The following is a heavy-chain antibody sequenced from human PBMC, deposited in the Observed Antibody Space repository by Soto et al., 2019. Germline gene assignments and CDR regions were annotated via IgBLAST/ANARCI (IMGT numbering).Heavy chain of an antibody. J-gene: IGHJ5*02. CDR1: GYTFTSYG. D-gene: IGHD3-3*01. V-gene: IGHV1-18*01. Sequence: ASVKVSCKASGYTFTSYGISWVRQAPGQGLEWMGWISAYNGNTNYAQKLQGRVTMTRNTSISTAYMELSSLRSEDTAVYYCSRGIRTIFGVVIDNWSDPWGQGTLVTVSS. CDR2: ISAYNGNT. CDR3: SRGIRTIFGVVIDNWSDP.